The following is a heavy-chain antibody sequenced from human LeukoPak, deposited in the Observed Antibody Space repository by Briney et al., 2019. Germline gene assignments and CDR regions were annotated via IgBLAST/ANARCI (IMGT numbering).Heavy chain of an antibody. Sequence: GGSLRLSCAASGFTFSGFGMHWVRQAPGKGLEWVAVIWYDGSNKYYADSVKGRFTISRDNPKNTLYVQMNSLRAEDAAVYYCARGRGADYGGNSGYFDYWGQGTLVTVSS. CDR1: GFTFSGFG. CDR2: IWYDGSNK. CDR3: ARGRGADYGGNSGYFDY. J-gene: IGHJ4*02. V-gene: IGHV3-33*04. D-gene: IGHD4-23*01.